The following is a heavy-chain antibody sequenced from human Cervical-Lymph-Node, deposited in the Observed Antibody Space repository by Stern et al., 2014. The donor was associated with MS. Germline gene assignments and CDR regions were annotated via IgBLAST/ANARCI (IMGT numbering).Heavy chain of an antibody. CDR2: IYRDGST. Sequence: EVQLVESGGGVVQPGWSLRLSCAASGIIVSSNYMTWVRQAPGKGLRWVSVIYRDGSTYYTDSVKGRFTISRHNSKNTVYLQMNSLRAEDTAVYFCARDSDDSGYNYWGQGTLVTVSS. V-gene: IGHV3-53*04. CDR3: ARDSDDSGYNY. D-gene: IGHD3-22*01. CDR1: GIIVSSNY. J-gene: IGHJ4*02.